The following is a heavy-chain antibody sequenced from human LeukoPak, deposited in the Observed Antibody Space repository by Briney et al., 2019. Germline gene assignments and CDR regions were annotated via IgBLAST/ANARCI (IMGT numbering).Heavy chain of an antibody. V-gene: IGHV5-10-1*01. D-gene: IGHD3-9*01. Sequence: GESLKISCKGSGYSFPSYWITWVRQMPGKGLEWMGSIDPSDSYTNYSPSFQGHVTISADKSISTAYLQWSSLMASDTAMYYCARTYYDILTGYSLSDYWGQGTLVTASS. CDR1: GYSFPSYW. CDR3: ARTYYDILTGYSLSDY. J-gene: IGHJ4*02. CDR2: IDPSDSYT.